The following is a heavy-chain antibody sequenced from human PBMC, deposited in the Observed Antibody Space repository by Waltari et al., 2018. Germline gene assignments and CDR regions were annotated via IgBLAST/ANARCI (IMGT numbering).Heavy chain of an antibody. CDR2: IIPSFGTS. J-gene: IGHJ2*01. CDR3: AREPPRDSGSYGYFDL. Sequence: QVQLVQSGAEVKQPGSSVKVSCKASGGTFSSYAISWVREAPGQGLGWRGGIIPSFGTSNYLHTFQGRVTITAHKSTSTAYMALSSLRSEDTAVYYCAREPPRDSGSYGYFDLWGRGTLVTASS. CDR1: GGTFSSYA. D-gene: IGHD1-26*01. V-gene: IGHV1-69*14.